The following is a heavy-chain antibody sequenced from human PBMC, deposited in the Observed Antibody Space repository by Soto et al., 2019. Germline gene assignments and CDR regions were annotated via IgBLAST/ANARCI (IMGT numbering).Heavy chain of an antibody. Sequence: EVQLLESGGDLIQAGGSLRLSCAASGFTLSSYGLTWVRQGPGKGLEWVSVISASGSDTFFRDSVKGRFTISRDTSKNTLYLQMNSLRVEDTAVYYCAKTIVPAGIDAFDVWGRGTMVTVPS. CDR1: GFTLSSYG. CDR2: ISASGSDT. CDR3: AKTIVPAGIDAFDV. J-gene: IGHJ3*01. V-gene: IGHV3-23*01. D-gene: IGHD2-2*02.